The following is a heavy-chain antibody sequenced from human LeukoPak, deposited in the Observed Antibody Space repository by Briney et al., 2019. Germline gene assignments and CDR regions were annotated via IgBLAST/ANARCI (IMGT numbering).Heavy chain of an antibody. J-gene: IGHJ4*02. V-gene: IGHV5-51*01. CDR2: IYPGDSDT. Sequence: GESLKISCKSSGYSFTSYWIGWVRQMPGKGLEWMGIIYPGDSDTRYSPSFQGQVTISADKSISTAYLQWSSLKASDTAMYYCARRYRTVTQAYYFDYWGQGTLVTVSS. CDR1: GYSFTSYW. D-gene: IGHD4-17*01. CDR3: ARRYRTVTQAYYFDY.